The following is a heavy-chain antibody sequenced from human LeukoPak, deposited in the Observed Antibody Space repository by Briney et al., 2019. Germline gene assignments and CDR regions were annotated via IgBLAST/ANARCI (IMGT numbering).Heavy chain of an antibody. J-gene: IGHJ4*02. D-gene: IGHD2-21*02. CDR1: GFTFSSYW. CDR2: IKQDGSEK. Sequence: GGSLRLSCAASGFTFSSYWMSWVRQAPGKGLEWVANIKQDGSEKYYVDSVKGRFTISRDNAKNSLCLQMNSLRAEDTAVYYCATFNCGGDCYLFDYWGQGTLVTVSS. V-gene: IGHV3-7*01. CDR3: ATFNCGGDCYLFDY.